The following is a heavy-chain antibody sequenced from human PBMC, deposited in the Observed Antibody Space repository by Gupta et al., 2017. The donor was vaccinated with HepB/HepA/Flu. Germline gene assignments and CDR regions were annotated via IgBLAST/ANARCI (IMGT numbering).Heavy chain of an antibody. D-gene: IGHD2-21*02. CDR2: THYSAES. CDR1: GGSINTNY. V-gene: IGHV4-59*08. J-gene: IGHJ4*02. CDR3: ARHANDCGGGCYPLDY. Sequence: QVQLQESGPGLVKPSATLSLTCTVSGGSINTNYYSWFRQPPGKGLEWIAYTHYSAESNYNPALKSRVTISVDMPKKQLSLKLTSVTAADTAVYYCARHANDCGGGCYPLDYWGQGTLVTVSS.